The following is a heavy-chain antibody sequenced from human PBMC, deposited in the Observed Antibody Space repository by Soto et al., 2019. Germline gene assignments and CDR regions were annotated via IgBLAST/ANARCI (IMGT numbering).Heavy chain of an antibody. V-gene: IGHV4-59*08. CDR2: IYYSGGT. D-gene: IGHD1-26*01. CDR3: ARRYGGNLDY. Sequence: QVQLQESGPGLVKPSETLSLTCTVSGGSISSYYWSWIRQPPGKGLEWIGYIYYSGGTNYNPSLESRVTMAGDSSKNHFSLELSAVAAADTAGEYCARRYGGNLDYWGQGTLVTVSS. J-gene: IGHJ4*02. CDR1: GGSISSYY.